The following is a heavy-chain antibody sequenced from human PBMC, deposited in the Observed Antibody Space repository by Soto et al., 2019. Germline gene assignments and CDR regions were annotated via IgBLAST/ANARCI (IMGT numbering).Heavy chain of an antibody. CDR1: GGTFSRYP. D-gene: IGHD1-26*01. CDR3: ARGVHFGSQDGFDV. Sequence: QVQLVQSGAEVKKPGSSLKVFCKASGGTFSRYPLTWVRQAPGQGLEWMGGIIPFFGTTNYAQKFQGRLTLTAEESTSTAYMELNSLKSQDTATYYCARGVHFGSQDGFDVWGQGTMVTVSS. CDR2: IIPFFGTT. V-gene: IGHV1-69*12. J-gene: IGHJ3*01.